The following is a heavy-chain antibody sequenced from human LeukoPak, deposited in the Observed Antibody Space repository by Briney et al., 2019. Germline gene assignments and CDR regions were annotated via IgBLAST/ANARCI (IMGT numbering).Heavy chain of an antibody. CDR1: GFTFDDYG. J-gene: IGHJ5*02. CDR3: ARESSGIAAAGRFDP. V-gene: IGHV3-20*04. CDR2: INWNGGSR. D-gene: IGHD6-13*01. Sequence: GGSLRLSCAASGFTFDDYGMSWVRQAPGKGLEWVSGINWNGGSRGYADSVKGRFTISRDNAKNSLYLQMNSLRAEDTALYYCARESSGIAAAGRFDPWGQGTLVTVSS.